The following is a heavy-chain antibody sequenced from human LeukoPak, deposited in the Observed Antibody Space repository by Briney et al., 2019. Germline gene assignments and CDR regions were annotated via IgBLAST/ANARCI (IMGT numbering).Heavy chain of an antibody. Sequence: GRSLRLSCAASGFTFSSYAMHWVRQAPGKGLEWVAVISYDGRNKYYADSVKGRFTISRDNSKNTLYLQMNSLRAEDTAVYNCARDSYYYDSSGYYPYWGQGTLVTVSS. CDR3: ARDSYYYDSSGYYPY. D-gene: IGHD3-22*01. CDR2: ISYDGRNK. CDR1: GFTFSSYA. J-gene: IGHJ4*02. V-gene: IGHV3-30*04.